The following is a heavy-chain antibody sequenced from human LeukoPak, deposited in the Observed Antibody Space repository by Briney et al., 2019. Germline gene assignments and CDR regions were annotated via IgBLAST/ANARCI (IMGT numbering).Heavy chain of an antibody. V-gene: IGHV3-21*01. CDR3: ARDFSTNGVCYVGYYYYYMDV. J-gene: IGHJ6*03. D-gene: IGHD2-8*01. Sequence: GGSLRDSCAASGLTFSRYWISWVRQAEGKGLAWVSCIGSRSSYIHYADSVKGRFTITRDNAKNSLHLQMNSLRAEDTAVYYCARDFSTNGVCYVGYYYYYMDVWGKGTTVTVSS. CDR2: IGSRSSYI. CDR1: GLTFSRYW.